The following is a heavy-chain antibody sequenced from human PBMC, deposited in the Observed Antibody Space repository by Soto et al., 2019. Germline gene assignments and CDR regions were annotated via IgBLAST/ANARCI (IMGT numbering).Heavy chain of an antibody. D-gene: IGHD2-15*01. J-gene: IGHJ3*02. V-gene: IGHV3-23*01. CDR2: ISGSGGST. CDR1: GFTFSSYA. Sequence: GGSLRLSCAASGFTFSSYAMSWVRQAPGKGLEWVSAISGSGGSTYYADSVKGRFTISRDNSKNTLYLQMNSLRAEDTAVYYCAKDSHCSGGSYYWWGYDAFDIWGQGTMVTVSS. CDR3: AKDSHCSGGSYYWWGYDAFDI.